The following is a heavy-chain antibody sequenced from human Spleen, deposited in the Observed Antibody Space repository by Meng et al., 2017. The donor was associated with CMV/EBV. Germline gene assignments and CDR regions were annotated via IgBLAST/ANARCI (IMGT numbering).Heavy chain of an antibody. D-gene: IGHD3-3*01. V-gene: IGHV3-23*01. CDR3: AKCGIYSDFWSNFGF. Sequence: GGSLRLSCAASGFTFNTYAMNWVRQAPGRGLEWVSTMSGSGGHAFYADSVKGRFTISRDNSKNTLYLQMDSLRAEDTATYYCAKCGIYSDFWSNFGFWGQGTLVTVSS. J-gene: IGHJ4*02. CDR1: GFTFNTYA. CDR2: MSGSGGHA.